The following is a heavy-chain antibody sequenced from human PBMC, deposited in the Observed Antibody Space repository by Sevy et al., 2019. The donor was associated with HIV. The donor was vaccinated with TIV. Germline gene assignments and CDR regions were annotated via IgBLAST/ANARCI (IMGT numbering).Heavy chain of an antibody. V-gene: IGHV3-11*01. CDR3: ARVGDSSSVYYGMDV. Sequence: GGSLRLSCAASGFTFSDYYMSWIRQAPGKGLEWVSYISSSGSTIYYADSVKGRFTISRDNAKNSLYLQMNSLRAEDTAVYYCARVGDSSSVYYGMDVWGQWTTVTVSS. CDR2: ISSSGSTI. D-gene: IGHD6-6*01. J-gene: IGHJ6*02. CDR1: GFTFSDYY.